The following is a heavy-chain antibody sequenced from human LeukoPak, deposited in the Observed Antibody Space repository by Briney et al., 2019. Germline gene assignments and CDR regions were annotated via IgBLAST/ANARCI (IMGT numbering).Heavy chain of an antibody. D-gene: IGHD3-22*01. Sequence: PSETLSLTCTVSGGSISGYYWSWIRQPPGKGLEWIGYVYHSGSTTYNPSLKSRVTISVDTSKNQFSLKLSSVTAADTAVYYCASRDNYYDSSGQNDYWGQGTLVTVSS. V-gene: IGHV4-59*12. CDR2: VYHSGST. CDR3: ASRDNYYDSSGQNDY. J-gene: IGHJ4*02. CDR1: GGSISGYY.